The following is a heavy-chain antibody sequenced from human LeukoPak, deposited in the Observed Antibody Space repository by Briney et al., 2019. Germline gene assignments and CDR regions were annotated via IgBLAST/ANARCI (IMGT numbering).Heavy chain of an antibody. V-gene: IGHV3-30*03. CDR2: ISYDGSNK. D-gene: IGHD6-19*01. Sequence: PGGSLRLSCAASGFTFSSYGMHWVRQAPGKGLEWVAVISYDGSNKYYADSVKGRFTISRDNSKNTLYLQMNSLRAEDTAVYYCARLREQWLVFDYWGQGTLVTVSS. CDR1: GFTFSSYG. CDR3: ARLREQWLVFDY. J-gene: IGHJ4*02.